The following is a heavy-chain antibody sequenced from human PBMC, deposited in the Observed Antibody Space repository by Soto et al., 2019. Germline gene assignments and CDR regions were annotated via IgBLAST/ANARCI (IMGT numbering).Heavy chain of an antibody. CDR2: INAYNGNT. CDR1: GYTFTSYG. Sequence: GASVKVSCKASGYTFTSYGISWVRQAPGQGLEWMGWINAYNGNTNYAQKLQGRVTMTTDTSTSTAYMELRSLRSDDTAVYYCARLAVGISSGYAFDYWGQGTLVTVSS. D-gene: IGHD3-22*01. CDR3: ARLAVGISSGYAFDY. J-gene: IGHJ4*02. V-gene: IGHV1-18*01.